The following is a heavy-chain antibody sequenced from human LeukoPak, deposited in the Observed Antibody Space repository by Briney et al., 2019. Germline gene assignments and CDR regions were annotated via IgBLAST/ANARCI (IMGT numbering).Heavy chain of an antibody. D-gene: IGHD1-26*01. J-gene: IGHJ4*02. CDR3: ARLIYNGNYYSFDY. V-gene: IGHV4-59*01. CDR2: IYYSGST. Sequence: SETLSLTCTVSGGSISSYYWSWIRQPPGKGLEWIGYIYYSGSTNYNPSLKSRVTISVDRSKNQFSLNLSSVTAADTAVYYCARLIYNGNYYSFDYWGQGTLVTVSS. CDR1: GGSISSYY.